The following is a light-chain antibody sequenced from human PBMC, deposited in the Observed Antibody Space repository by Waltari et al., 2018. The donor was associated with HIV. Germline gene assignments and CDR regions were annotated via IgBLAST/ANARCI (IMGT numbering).Light chain of an antibody. CDR2: GNS. CDR1: SSNIGAEYD. V-gene: IGLV1-40*01. CDR3: HSYDSRLSAWV. Sequence: QSVVTQPPSVSGAPGQRVTISCSGSSSNIGAEYDVHWYQQFPGTAPKLLLYGNSVRPSGVPDRFSGSKPGTSASLAITGLQAEDEADYYCHSYDSRLSAWVFGGGTKLTVL. J-gene: IGLJ3*02.